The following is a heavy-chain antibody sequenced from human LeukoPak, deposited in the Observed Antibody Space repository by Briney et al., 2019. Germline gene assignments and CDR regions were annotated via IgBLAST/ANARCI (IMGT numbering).Heavy chain of an antibody. D-gene: IGHD3-22*01. CDR1: GFTFSSYA. Sequence: GGSLRLSCSASGFTFSSYAMHWVRQAPGKGLEYVSAISSNGGSTYYADSVKGRFTISRDNSKNTLYLQMNSLRAEDTAVYYCAKDIYYYDSSRYFQHWGQGTLVTVSS. J-gene: IGHJ1*01. CDR3: AKDIYYYDSSRYFQH. CDR2: ISSNGGST. V-gene: IGHV3-64*04.